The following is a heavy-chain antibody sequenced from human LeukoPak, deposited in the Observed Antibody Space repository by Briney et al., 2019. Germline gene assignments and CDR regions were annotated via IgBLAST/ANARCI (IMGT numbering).Heavy chain of an antibody. D-gene: IGHD2-15*01. CDR1: GGSISSYY. V-gene: IGHV4-59*01. Sequence: PSETLSLTCTVSGGSISSYYWSWIRQPPGMGLEWIGYIYYSGSTNYNPSLKSRVTISVDTSKNQFSLKLRSVTAADTAVYYCARDGPQGWFFDYWGQGTLVTVSS. CDR2: IYYSGST. J-gene: IGHJ4*02. CDR3: ARDGPQGWFFDY.